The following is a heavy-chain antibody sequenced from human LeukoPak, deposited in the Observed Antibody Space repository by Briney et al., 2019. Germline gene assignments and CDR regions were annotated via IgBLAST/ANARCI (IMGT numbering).Heavy chain of an antibody. CDR2: ISAYKGNT. CDR1: GYTFTSYG. CDR3: ARGYQDIVVVPAAIQKGAFDI. Sequence: ASVKVSCKASGYTFTSYGISWVRQAPGQGLEWMGWISAYKGNTNYAQKLQGRVTMTTDTSTSTAYMELRSLRSDDTAVYYCARGYQDIVVVPAAIQKGAFDIWGQGTMVTVSS. V-gene: IGHV1-18*01. D-gene: IGHD2-2*02. J-gene: IGHJ3*02.